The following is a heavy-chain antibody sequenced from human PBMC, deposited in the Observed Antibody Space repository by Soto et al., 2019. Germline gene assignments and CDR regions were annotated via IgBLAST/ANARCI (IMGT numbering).Heavy chain of an antibody. CDR3: ARLYCSASSCYSVCGFDI. V-gene: IGHV3-33*01. J-gene: IGHJ3*02. D-gene: IGHD2-15*01. CDR1: GFTFSTYG. Sequence: QVQLVESGGGVVQPGRSLRLSCAASGFTFSTYGMHWVRQAPGKGLEWVALVWFDGSDKYSSDSVKGRFTISRDNSKNTLYLQMNSLRADETAVYYCARLYCSASSCYSVCGFDIWGQGTMVTVSS. CDR2: VWFDGSDK.